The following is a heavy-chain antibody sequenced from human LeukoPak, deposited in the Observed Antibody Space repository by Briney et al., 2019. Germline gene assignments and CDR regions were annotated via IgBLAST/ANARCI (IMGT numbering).Heavy chain of an antibody. CDR2: VTISGDNT. CDR3: ARGRGRNPSGYYCYMDV. Sequence: GGSLRLSCAASGFTFSNFGMSWVRQAPEKGLEWVSSVTISGDNTYYAESVKGRFTISRDNSKGTLYLLMSSLRADDTAVYYCARGRGRNPSGYYCYMDVWGKGTTVTISS. J-gene: IGHJ6*04. D-gene: IGHD2-15*01. CDR1: GFTFSNFG. V-gene: IGHV3-23*01.